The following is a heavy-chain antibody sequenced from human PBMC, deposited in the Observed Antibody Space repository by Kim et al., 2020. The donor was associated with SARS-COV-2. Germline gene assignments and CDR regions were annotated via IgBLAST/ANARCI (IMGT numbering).Heavy chain of an antibody. Sequence: YADSVKGRFTISRDNSKNTLYLQMNSLRAEDTAVYYCAKVFYDFWSGYLGWGQGTLVTVSS. J-gene: IGHJ4*02. V-gene: IGHV3-23*01. CDR3: AKVFYDFWSGYLG. D-gene: IGHD3-3*01.